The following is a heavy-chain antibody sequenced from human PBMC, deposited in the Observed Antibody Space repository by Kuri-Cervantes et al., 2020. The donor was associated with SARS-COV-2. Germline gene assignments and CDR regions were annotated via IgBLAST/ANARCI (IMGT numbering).Heavy chain of an antibody. CDR2: INSDGTTT. V-gene: IGHV3-74*01. CDR3: AKSWKRLLWFGELLPPWDY. CDR1: RFTFGRYW. J-gene: IGHJ4*02. D-gene: IGHD3-10*01. Sequence: GGSLRLSCAASRFTFGRYWMHWVRQAPGKGLEWVSRINSDGTTTNYADSVKGRFTISRDNSKNTLYLQMNSLRAEDTAVYYCAKSWKRLLWFGELLPPWDYWGQGTLVTVSS.